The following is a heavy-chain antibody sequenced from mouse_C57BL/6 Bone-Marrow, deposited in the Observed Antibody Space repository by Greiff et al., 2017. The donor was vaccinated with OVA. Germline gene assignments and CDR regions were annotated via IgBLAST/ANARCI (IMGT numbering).Heavy chain of an antibody. CDR2: IYPGSGNT. J-gene: IGHJ2*01. V-gene: IGHV1-76*01. D-gene: IGHD2-2*01. CDR3: ARSERLRDYFDY. CDR1: GYTFTDYY. Sequence: VQLQQSGAELVRPGASVKLSCKASGYTFTDYYISWVKQRPGQGLEWIARIYPGSGNTYYNEKFKGKATLTAEKSSSTAYMQLSSLTSDDAAVYFGARSERLRDYFDYWGQGTTLTVSS.